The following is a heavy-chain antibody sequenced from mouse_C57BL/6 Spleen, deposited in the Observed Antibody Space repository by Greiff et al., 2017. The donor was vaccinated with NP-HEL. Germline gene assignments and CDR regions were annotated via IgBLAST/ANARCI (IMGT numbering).Heavy chain of an antibody. V-gene: IGHV1-82*01. CDR3: ARRFYYDYDEGAMDY. CDR2: IYPGDGDT. Sequence: QVQLQQSGPELVKPGASVKISCKASGYAFSSSWMNWVKQRPGKGLEWIGRIYPGDGDTNYNGKFKGKATLTADKSSSTAYMQLSSLTSEDSAVYFCARRFYYDYDEGAMDYWGQGTSVTVSS. D-gene: IGHD2-4*01. CDR1: GYAFSSSW. J-gene: IGHJ4*01.